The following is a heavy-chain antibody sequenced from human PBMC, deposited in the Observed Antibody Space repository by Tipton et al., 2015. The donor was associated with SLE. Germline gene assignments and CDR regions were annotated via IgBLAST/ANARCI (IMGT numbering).Heavy chain of an antibody. Sequence: RSLRLSCAASGFTFSSYGMHWVRQAPGKGLEWVAFIRYDGSNKYYADSVKGRFTISRDNSKNTLYLQMNSLRAEDTAVYYCAREGKGAFDIWGQGTMVTVSS. V-gene: IGHV3-33*01. J-gene: IGHJ3*02. CDR2: IRYDGSNK. CDR3: AREGKGAFDI. CDR1: GFTFSSYG.